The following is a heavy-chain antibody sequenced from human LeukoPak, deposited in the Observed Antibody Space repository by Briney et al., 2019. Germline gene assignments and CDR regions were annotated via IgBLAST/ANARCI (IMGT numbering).Heavy chain of an antibody. J-gene: IGHJ2*01. Sequence: KPSETLSLTCTVSGGSIRSFYWSWIRQPPGKGLEWIGHIYYSGSTNFNPSLKSRVTISVDTSKNQFSLKLNSVTAADTAVYFRTRGQLGVYWYFDLWGRGTLVTVSS. CDR2: IYYSGST. CDR3: TRGQLGVYWYFDL. D-gene: IGHD7-27*01. CDR1: GGSIRSFY. V-gene: IGHV4-59*01.